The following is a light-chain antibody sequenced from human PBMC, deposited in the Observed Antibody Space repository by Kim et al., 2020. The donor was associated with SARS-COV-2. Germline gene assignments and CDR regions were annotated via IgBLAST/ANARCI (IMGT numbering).Light chain of an antibody. J-gene: IGLJ3*02. CDR1: SSDVGGYNH. V-gene: IGLV2-14*01. CDR2: EVT. Sequence: QSALTQPASVSGSPGQSITISCTGTSSDVGGYNHVSWYQQHPGKAPKLLIYEVTNRPSGVSNRFSGSKSGNTASLTISGLQAEDEADYYCSSFTSSDTWVFCGGTQLTVL. CDR3: SSFTSSDTWV.